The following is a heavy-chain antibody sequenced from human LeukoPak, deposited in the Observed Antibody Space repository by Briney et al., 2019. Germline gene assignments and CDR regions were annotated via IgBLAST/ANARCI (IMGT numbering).Heavy chain of an antibody. Sequence: SETLSLTCTVSGDSVSRRSYFWGWIRQPPGKGLEWVATIYSSGTTYYKPSLKSRVTISVDTSTNQFSLTVNSVTAADTATYYCARVGGSRWTNWFAPWGQGIPVTVSS. CDR1: GDSVSRRSYF. V-gene: IGHV4-39*07. J-gene: IGHJ5*02. CDR2: IYSSGTT. D-gene: IGHD3-16*01. CDR3: ARVGGSRWTNWFAP.